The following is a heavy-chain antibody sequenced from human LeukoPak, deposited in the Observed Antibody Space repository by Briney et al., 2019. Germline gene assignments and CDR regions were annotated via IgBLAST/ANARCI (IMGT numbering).Heavy chain of an antibody. Sequence: PGGSLRLSCAASGFAFSSSWMHWVRQAPGKGLVWVSRINADGSSTNYADSVKGRFTISRDNAKNTLYLQMNSLRAEDTAVYYCARVGYNYDYDYWGQGTLVTVSS. CDR2: INADGSST. D-gene: IGHD5-18*01. V-gene: IGHV3-74*01. J-gene: IGHJ4*02. CDR1: GFAFSSSW. CDR3: ARVGYNYDYDY.